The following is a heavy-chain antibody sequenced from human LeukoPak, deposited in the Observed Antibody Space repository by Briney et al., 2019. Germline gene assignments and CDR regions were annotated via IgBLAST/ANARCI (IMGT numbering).Heavy chain of an antibody. CDR1: GFTFSSYA. J-gene: IGHJ4*02. Sequence: GGSLRLSCAASGFTFSSYAMHWVRQAPGKGLEWVAVISYDGSNKYYADSVKGRFTISRDNSKNTLYLQMNSLRSDDTAVYYCARVPLGFWSGNAAPVDYWGQGTLVTVSS. CDR3: ARVPLGFWSGNAAPVDY. CDR2: ISYDGSNK. D-gene: IGHD3-3*01. V-gene: IGHV3-30*04.